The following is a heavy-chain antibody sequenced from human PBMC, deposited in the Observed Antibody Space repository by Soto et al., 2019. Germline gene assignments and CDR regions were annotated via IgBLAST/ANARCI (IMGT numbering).Heavy chain of an antibody. V-gene: IGHV4-39*01. Sequence: SETLSLTCTVSGGSISSSSYYWGWIRQPPGKGLEWIGSIYYSGSTYYNPSLKSRVTISVDTSKNQFSLKLSSVTAADTAVYYCARGRYANNWFDPWGQGTLVTVSS. D-gene: IGHD2-8*01. J-gene: IGHJ5*02. CDR2: IYYSGST. CDR1: GGSISSSSYY. CDR3: ARGRYANNWFDP.